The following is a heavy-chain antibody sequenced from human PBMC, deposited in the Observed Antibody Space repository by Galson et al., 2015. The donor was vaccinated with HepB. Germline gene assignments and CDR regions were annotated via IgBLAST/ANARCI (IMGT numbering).Heavy chain of an antibody. V-gene: IGHV3-11*05. CDR3: ARERFTYGPGPAFDL. Sequence: SLRLSCAASGFTFSNFFMGWVRQAPGKGLEWISYINRGPTYTNYADSVKGRFTISRDDAKNSLYLQMNNLRGDDTAVYYCARERFTYGPGPAFDLWGRGTLVTVSS. CDR2: INRGPTYT. CDR1: GFTFSNFF. D-gene: IGHD3-10*01. J-gene: IGHJ3*01.